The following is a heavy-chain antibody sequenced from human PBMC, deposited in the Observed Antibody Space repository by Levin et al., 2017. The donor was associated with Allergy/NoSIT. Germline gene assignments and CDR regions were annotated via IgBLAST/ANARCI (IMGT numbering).Heavy chain of an antibody. J-gene: IGHJ4*02. Sequence: SQTLSLTCTVSGGSISSGDYYWSWIRQPPGKGLEWIGYIYYSGSTYYNPSLKSRVTISVDTSKNQFSLKLSSVTAADTAVYYCARGGKGYGDDVSLGYWGQGTLVTVSS. CDR2: IYYSGST. D-gene: IGHD4-17*01. CDR1: GGSISSGDYY. CDR3: ARGGKGYGDDVSLGY. V-gene: IGHV4-30-4*01.